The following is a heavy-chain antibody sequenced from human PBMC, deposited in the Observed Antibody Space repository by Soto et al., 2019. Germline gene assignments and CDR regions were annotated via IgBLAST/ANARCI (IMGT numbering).Heavy chain of an antibody. D-gene: IGHD6-13*01. Sequence: SVKVSCKASGGTFSSYTISWVRQAPGQGLEWMGRIIPILGIANYAQKFQGRVTITADKSTSTAYMELSSLRSEDTAVYYCARDSKPGYSLYWGQGTLVTVSS. V-gene: IGHV1-69*04. J-gene: IGHJ4*02. CDR3: ARDSKPGYSLY. CDR1: GGTFSSYT. CDR2: IIPILGIA.